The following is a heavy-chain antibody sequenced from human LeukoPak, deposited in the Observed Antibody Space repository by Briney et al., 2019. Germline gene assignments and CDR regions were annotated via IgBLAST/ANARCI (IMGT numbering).Heavy chain of an antibody. V-gene: IGHV3-23*01. D-gene: IGHD3-3*01. CDR1: GFTLSSYA. J-gene: IGHJ4*02. CDR2: ISGSGGST. Sequence: GGSLRLSCAASGFTLSSYAMSWVRQAPGKGLEWVSAISGSGGSTYYADSVKGRFTISRDNSKNTLYLQMNSLRAEDTAVYYCAKDLRSGYYTSADYWGQGTLVTVSS. CDR3: AKDLRSGYYTSADY.